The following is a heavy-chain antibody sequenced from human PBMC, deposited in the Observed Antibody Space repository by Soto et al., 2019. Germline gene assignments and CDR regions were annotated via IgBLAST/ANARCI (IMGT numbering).Heavy chain of an antibody. J-gene: IGHJ6*02. CDR3: GEGGVGSGDYYYYGMDV. CDR2: IYYSGST. D-gene: IGHD1-26*01. CDR1: GGSISSGGYY. V-gene: IGHV4-31*03. Sequence: QVQLQESGPGLVKPSQTLSLTCTVSGGSISSGGYYWSWIRQHPGKGLEWIGYIYYSGSTYYNPSLQNRINITDNTLKDPFPPELSPVTTREPAGEHCGEGGVGSGDYYYYGMDVWGQGTTVTVSS.